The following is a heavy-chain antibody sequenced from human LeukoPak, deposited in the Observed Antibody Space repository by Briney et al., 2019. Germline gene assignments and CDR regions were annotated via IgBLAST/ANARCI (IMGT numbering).Heavy chain of an antibody. CDR3: AKDPSGYYYDSSGYIIFDY. D-gene: IGHD3-22*01. V-gene: IGHV3-11*01. CDR2: ISSSSLTI. CDR1: GFTFSDYY. Sequence: PGGSLRLSCAASGFTFSDYYMSWLRQAPGKGLEWVSYISSSSLTIYYADTVKGRFTISRDNAKNSLYLEMNSLTAEDTAVYYCAKDPSGYYYDSSGYIIFDYWGQGTLVTVSS. J-gene: IGHJ4*02.